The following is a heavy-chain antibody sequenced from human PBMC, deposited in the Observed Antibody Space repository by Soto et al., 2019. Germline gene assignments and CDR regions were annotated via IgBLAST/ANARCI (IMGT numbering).Heavy chain of an antibody. CDR3: TIVANDH. CDR1: GFTFSSFA. V-gene: IGHV3-23*01. D-gene: IGHD5-12*01. Sequence: EVQLLESGGGLVQPGGSLRLSCAASGFTFSSFAMTWVRQAPGKGLEWVSSVSGSGGRTSYADSVKGRVTIARDNSNNTLYLQINSLRAEVTAVYYCTIVANDHWGQGTLVIVSS. J-gene: IGHJ4*02. CDR2: VSGSGGRT.